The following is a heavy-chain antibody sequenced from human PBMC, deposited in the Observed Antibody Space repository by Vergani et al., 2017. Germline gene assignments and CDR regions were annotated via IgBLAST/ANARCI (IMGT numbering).Heavy chain of an antibody. CDR1: GFTFTNYG. Sequence: VQLVESGGGLVQPGRSLRLSCTASGFTFTNYGMHWVRQAPGKGLEWVAFTRYDGIVEYYGDSVRGRFTISRDNSKNTLYLQMNRLRPEDTAVYYCATAGAAYCRGASCYDFFEYWGQGTLVTVAS. V-gene: IGHV3-30*02. D-gene: IGHD2-15*01. CDR2: TRYDGIVE. CDR3: ATAGAAYCRGASCYDFFEY. J-gene: IGHJ4*02.